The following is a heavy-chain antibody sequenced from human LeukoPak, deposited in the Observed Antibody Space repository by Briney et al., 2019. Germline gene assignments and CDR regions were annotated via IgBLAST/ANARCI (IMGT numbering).Heavy chain of an antibody. V-gene: IGHV3-15*01. D-gene: IGHD6-13*01. Sequence: GGSLRLFCAASGFTFSNAWMNWVRQAPGKGLEWVGRIKSKADDGTTDYAAPVKGRFTISRDESKNTLYLQMNSLKTEDTAVYYCTTGAAAGRGNWFDPWGQGTLVTVSS. CDR1: GFTFSNAW. CDR3: TTGAAAGRGNWFDP. CDR2: IKSKADDGTT. J-gene: IGHJ5*02.